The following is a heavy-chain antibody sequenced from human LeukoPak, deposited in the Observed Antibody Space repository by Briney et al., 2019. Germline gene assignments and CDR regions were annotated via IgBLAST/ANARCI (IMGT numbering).Heavy chain of an antibody. CDR2: IRFDGSDK. D-gene: IGHD2-15*01. J-gene: IGHJ6*03. CDR1: GFTFSSYG. Sequence: GGSLRLSCTASGFTFSSYGMHWVRQVPGKGLEWVAFIRFDGSDKYYADSVKGRFTISRDNSKNTLFLQMNSLRAEDTAVYYCAKVGGYYYYMDVWGKGTTVTISS. V-gene: IGHV3-30*02. CDR3: AKVGGYYYYMDV.